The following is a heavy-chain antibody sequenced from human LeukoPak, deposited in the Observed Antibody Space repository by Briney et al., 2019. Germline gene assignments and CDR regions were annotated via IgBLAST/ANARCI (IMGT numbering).Heavy chain of an antibody. Sequence: PSETLSLTCAVSGGSLDSYYWSWIRQALGKGLEWIGYIYYTGSTEYHPSIMSRVIISLDTSENQYSLKLTSVTAADTAVYYCARVYQSAEYYFDYWGQGTLVSVSS. V-gene: IGHV4-59*01. CDR2: IYYTGST. CDR1: GGSLDSYY. CDR3: ARVYQSAEYYFDY. D-gene: IGHD2-2*01. J-gene: IGHJ4*02.